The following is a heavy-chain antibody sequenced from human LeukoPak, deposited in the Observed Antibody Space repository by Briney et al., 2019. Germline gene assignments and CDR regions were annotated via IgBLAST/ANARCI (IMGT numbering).Heavy chain of an antibody. V-gene: IGHV4-31*03. J-gene: IGHJ6*02. CDR3: AGGGIFVVVPPGDYGMDV. Sequence: PSETLSLTCTVSGGSISSGGYYCTWIRQHPGKGLEWIGDIYYSGSTYYNPSLKSRVTISIDTSKNQFSLELRSVTAADTAVYYCAGGGIFVVVPPGDYGMDVWGQGTTVTVSS. CDR1: GGSISSGGYY. D-gene: IGHD3-3*02. CDR2: IYYSGST.